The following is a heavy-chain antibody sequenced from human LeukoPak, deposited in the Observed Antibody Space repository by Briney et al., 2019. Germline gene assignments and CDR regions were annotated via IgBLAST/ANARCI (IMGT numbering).Heavy chain of an antibody. D-gene: IGHD6-19*01. CDR2: ISWNSNKI. CDR1: GFTFDDYA. CDR3: AKDADSSGSLYYFDY. V-gene: IGHV3-9*01. Sequence: GGSLRLSCAASGFTFDDYAMHWVRQVPGKGLEWVSGISWNSNKIVYVDSVRGRFTISRDNAKNSLYLQMNSLRVEDTALYYCAKDADSSGSLYYFDYWGQGTLVTVSS. J-gene: IGHJ4*02.